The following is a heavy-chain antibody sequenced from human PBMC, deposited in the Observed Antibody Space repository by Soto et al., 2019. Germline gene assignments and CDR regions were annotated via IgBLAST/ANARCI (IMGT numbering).Heavy chain of an antibody. V-gene: IGHV1-18*01. D-gene: IGHD2-15*01. CDR1: GSTFTSYG. J-gene: IGHJ6*01. CDR3: GRDGYIVVVGAGTPYYHYVIDG. Sequence: ASVKASCKDPGSTFTSYGISWVRQAPGQGIEWVGWISAYNGNKNYAQKLQGRITMAKDTPTSTAYMELRSQSYDDTAVSFCGRDGYIVVVGAGTPYYHYVIDGWEQGPTVDLAS. CDR2: ISAYNGNK.